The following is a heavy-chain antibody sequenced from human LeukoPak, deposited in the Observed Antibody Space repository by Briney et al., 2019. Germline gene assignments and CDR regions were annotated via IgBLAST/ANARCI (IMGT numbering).Heavy chain of an antibody. CDR3: AKVPGDSGSYYRDWYFDL. CDR1: GDSISRHY. D-gene: IGHD1-26*01. Sequence: PSETLSLTCIVSGDSISRHYWGWIRQPPGKGLEWIAYIYHSGSTNYNPSLKSRVTMSVDMSKNQFSLNLRSVTAADTAVYYCAKVPGDSGSYYRDWYFDLWGRGTLVTVSS. CDR2: IYHSGST. V-gene: IGHV4-59*11. J-gene: IGHJ2*01.